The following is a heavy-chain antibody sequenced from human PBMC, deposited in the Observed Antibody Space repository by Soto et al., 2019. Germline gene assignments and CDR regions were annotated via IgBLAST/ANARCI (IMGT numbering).Heavy chain of an antibody. V-gene: IGHV1-18*01. CDR2: ISAYNGNT. Sequence: QVQLVQSGAEVKKPGASVKVSCKASGYTFTSYGISWVRQAPGQGLEWRGWISAYNGNTNYAQKLQGRVTMTTDTSTRTAYMELRRLRSDDTAVYYCAREWDIVVVVASDYFDYWGQGTLVTVSS. CDR3: AREWDIVVVVASDYFDY. D-gene: IGHD2-15*01. J-gene: IGHJ4*02. CDR1: GYTFTSYG.